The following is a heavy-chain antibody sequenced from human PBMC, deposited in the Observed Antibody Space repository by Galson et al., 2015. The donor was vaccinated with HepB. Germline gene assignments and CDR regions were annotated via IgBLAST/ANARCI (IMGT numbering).Heavy chain of an antibody. CDR3: ARVARYCGGASCYGWFDP. CDR2: INTDGTFL. Sequence: SLRLSCAASGFIFSNYWMHWVRQTPGKGPVWISRINTDGTFLSYADSVKGLFAISRDNAKNTLNLQMNSLRAEDTAVYYCARVARYCGGASCYGWFDPWGQGTQVTVSS. CDR1: GFIFSNYW. D-gene: IGHD2-2*01. V-gene: IGHV3-74*01. J-gene: IGHJ5*02.